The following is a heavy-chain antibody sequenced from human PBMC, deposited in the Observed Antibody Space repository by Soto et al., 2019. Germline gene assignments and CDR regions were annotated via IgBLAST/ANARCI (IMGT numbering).Heavy chain of an antibody. V-gene: IGHV1-3*01. Sequence: ASVKVSCKASGYTFTRYSMHWVRQAPGQSLEWMGWINAGTGNTKYSQNFQARVTITRDTSASTAYVELSRLRSEDTAVYFCARSTASLFDYWGQGTLVTVS. CDR1: GYTFTRYS. J-gene: IGHJ4*02. CDR2: INAGTGNT. D-gene: IGHD2-21*02. CDR3: ARSTASLFDY.